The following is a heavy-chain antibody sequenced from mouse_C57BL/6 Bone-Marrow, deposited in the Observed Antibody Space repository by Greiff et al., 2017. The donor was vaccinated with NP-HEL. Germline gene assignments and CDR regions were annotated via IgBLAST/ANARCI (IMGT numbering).Heavy chain of an antibody. CDR3: ARYSSGYSAWFAY. Sequence: VQLQQSGPELVKPGASVKISCKASGYTFTDYYMNWVKQSHGKSLEWIGDINPNNGGTSYIQKFKGKATLTVDKSSSTAYMELRSLTSEDSAVYYCARYSSGYSAWFAYWGQGTLVTVSA. CDR1: GYTFTDYY. CDR2: INPNNGGT. D-gene: IGHD3-2*02. J-gene: IGHJ3*01. V-gene: IGHV1-26*01.